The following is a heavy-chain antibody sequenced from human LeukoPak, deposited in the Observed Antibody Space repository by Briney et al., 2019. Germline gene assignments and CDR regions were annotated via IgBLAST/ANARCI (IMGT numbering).Heavy chain of an antibody. CDR2: IKGTGLTT. V-gene: IGHV3-11*04. J-gene: IGHJ6*03. CDR1: GFIFSDYY. D-gene: IGHD3-16*01. Sequence: GGSLRLSCAASGFIFSDYYMTWIRQAPGKGLEWVSTIKGTGLTTYYADSVKGRFTISRDNAKNSLFLQMTCLRADDTAIYYCARAGELRYMDVWGKGTAVTVSS. CDR3: ARAGELRYMDV.